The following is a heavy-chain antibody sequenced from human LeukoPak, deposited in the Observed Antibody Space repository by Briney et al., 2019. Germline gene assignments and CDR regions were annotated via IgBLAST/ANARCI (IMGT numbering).Heavy chain of an antibody. CDR3: ARKQYSESSWVLGAFDL. J-gene: IGHJ3*01. CDR2: ISYDGSNK. V-gene: IGHV3-30*03. D-gene: IGHD6-6*01. Sequence: GGSLRLSCAASGFTFRSHGMHWVRLAPGKGLDWVAFISYDGSNKYYADSVKGRFTISRGNSQNTVYMQMNSLRVEDTALYYCARKQYSESSWVLGAFDLWGQGTMVIVSS. CDR1: GFTFRSHG.